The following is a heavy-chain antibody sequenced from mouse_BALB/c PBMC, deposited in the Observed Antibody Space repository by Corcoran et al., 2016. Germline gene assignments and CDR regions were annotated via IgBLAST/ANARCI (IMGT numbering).Heavy chain of an antibody. J-gene: IGHJ4*01. CDR1: GYSFTGYY. V-gene: IGHV1-26*01. D-gene: IGHD2-1*01. Sequence: EVQLQQSGPELVKPGASVKISCKASGYSFTGYYMHWVKQSHVKSLEWIGLINPYNGATSYNQNFKDKASLTVDKSSSTAYMELHSLTSEDSAVYYCARSLYGNGAMDYWGQGTSVTVSS. CDR2: INPYNGAT. CDR3: ARSLYGNGAMDY.